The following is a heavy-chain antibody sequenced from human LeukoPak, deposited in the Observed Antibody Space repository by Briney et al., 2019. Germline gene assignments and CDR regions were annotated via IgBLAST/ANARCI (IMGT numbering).Heavy chain of an antibody. Sequence: GGSLRLSCAASGFTFSDYYMSWIRQAPGKGLEWVSYISSSGSTIYYADSVKGRFTISRDNAKNSLYLQMNSLRAEDTAVYYCARMHGSIFGVVIKTYYYYYMDVWGKGTTVTVSS. D-gene: IGHD3-3*01. V-gene: IGHV3-11*04. CDR1: GFTFSDYY. CDR3: ARMHGSIFGVVIKTYYYYYMDV. J-gene: IGHJ6*03. CDR2: ISSSGSTI.